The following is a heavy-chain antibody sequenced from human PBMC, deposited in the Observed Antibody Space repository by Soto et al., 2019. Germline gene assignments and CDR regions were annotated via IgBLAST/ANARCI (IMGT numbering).Heavy chain of an antibody. D-gene: IGHD3-22*01. CDR1: GDPVSSGSYY. CDR2: IQASGST. J-gene: IGHJ4*02. CDR3: MRTNSRGHWAAWY. V-gene: IGHV4-61*01. Sequence: SETLSLTCTVSGDPVSSGSYYWSWIRQPPGKGLEWIGYIQASGSTNYNPSLKSRVYISVDTPKNQFSLMLTSVTAADTAIYYCMRTNSRGHWAAWYWGQGTLVTVSS.